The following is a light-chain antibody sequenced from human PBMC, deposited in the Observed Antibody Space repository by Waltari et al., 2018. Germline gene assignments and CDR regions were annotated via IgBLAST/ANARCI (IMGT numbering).Light chain of an antibody. J-gene: IGLJ2*01. Sequence: QSVLTQPPSASGTPGQRVTISCSGSSSNIGRHYVYWYQQLPGTAPKLLIYRNNQRPSGVPDRFSGSKSGTSASLAISGLRSEDEADYYCAAWDDSLSGLFGVGTKLTVL. V-gene: IGLV1-47*01. CDR2: RNN. CDR3: AAWDDSLSGL. CDR1: SSNIGRHY.